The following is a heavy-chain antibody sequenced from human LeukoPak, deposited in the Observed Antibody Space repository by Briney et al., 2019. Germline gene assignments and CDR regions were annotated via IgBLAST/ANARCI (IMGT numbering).Heavy chain of an antibody. CDR1: GGTCSSYG. D-gene: IGHD3-10*01. Sequence: ASEKASCKASGGTCSSYGISRVRQAPGQGLEWMGGIIPIFGTANYAQKFQGRVTITTDESTSTAYMELSSLRSEDTAVYYCAREVRGDIDYWGQGTLVTVSS. V-gene: IGHV1-69*05. CDR3: AREVRGDIDY. J-gene: IGHJ4*02. CDR2: IIPIFGTA.